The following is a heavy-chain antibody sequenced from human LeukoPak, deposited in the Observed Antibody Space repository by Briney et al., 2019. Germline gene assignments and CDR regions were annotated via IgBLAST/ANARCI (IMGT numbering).Heavy chain of an antibody. J-gene: IGHJ5*02. CDR3: ARGGTRRQNWFDP. CDR1: GYTFTSYG. CDR2: INPNSGGT. D-gene: IGHD1-1*01. V-gene: IGHV1-2*02. Sequence: ASVKVSCKASGYTFTSYGISWVRQAPGQGLEWMGWINPNSGGTNYAQKFQGRVTMTRDTSISTAYMELSRLRSDDTAVYYCARGGTRRQNWFDPWGQGTLVTVSS.